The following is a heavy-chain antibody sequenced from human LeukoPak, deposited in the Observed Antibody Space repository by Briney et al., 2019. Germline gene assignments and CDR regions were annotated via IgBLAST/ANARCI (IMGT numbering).Heavy chain of an antibody. CDR1: RFTFSSYS. CDR3: AKDFGELLYGDSFDI. V-gene: IGHV3-30*18. D-gene: IGHD3-10*01. Sequence: GGSLRLSCAASRFTFSSYSMNWVRQAPGKGLEWVAVISYDGSTKYYADSVRGRFTISRDNSKNTLYLQMNSLRAEDTAVYYCAKDFGELLYGDSFDIWGQGTMVTVSS. CDR2: ISYDGSTK. J-gene: IGHJ3*02.